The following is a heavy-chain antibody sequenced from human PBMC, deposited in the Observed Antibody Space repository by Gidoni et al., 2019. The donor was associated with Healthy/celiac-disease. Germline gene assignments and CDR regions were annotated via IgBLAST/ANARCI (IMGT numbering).Heavy chain of an antibody. Sequence: QVQLVQSGAEVKKPGSSVQVSCKASGGTFSSYAISWVRQAPGQGLEWMGGIIPIFGTANYAQKFQGRVTITADESTSTAYMELSSLRSEDTAVYYCARDRSIFYGDYVRTGVYYVDYWGQGTLVTVSS. CDR1: GGTFSSYA. D-gene: IGHD4-17*01. J-gene: IGHJ4*02. CDR2: IIPIFGTA. CDR3: ARDRSIFYGDYVRTGVYYVDY. V-gene: IGHV1-69*01.